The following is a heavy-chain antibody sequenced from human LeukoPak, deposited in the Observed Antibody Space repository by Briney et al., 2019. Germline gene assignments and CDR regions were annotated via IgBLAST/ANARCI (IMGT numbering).Heavy chain of an antibody. CDR2: INDAGSDT. CDR1: GFTFTNYW. V-gene: IGHV3-74*01. Sequence: GGSLRLSCAASGFTFTNYWMHWVRQAPGKGLVWVSRINDAGSDTIYADSVKGRFTIFRDNTKNTLYLQMSSLRAEDTAVYYCARRRLGDYDFWSGDAFDIWGQGTMVTVSS. CDR3: ARRRLGDYDFWSGDAFDI. D-gene: IGHD3-3*01. J-gene: IGHJ3*02.